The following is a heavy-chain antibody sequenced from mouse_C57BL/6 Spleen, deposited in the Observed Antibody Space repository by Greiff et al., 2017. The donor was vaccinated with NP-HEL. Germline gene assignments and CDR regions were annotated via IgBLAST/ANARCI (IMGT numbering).Heavy chain of an antibody. CDR2: IDPENGDT. CDR1: GFNIKDDY. J-gene: IGHJ3*01. D-gene: IGHD1-1*01. Sequence: EVKLLESGAELVRPGASVKLSCTASGFNIKDDYMHWVKQRPEQGLEWIGWIDPENGDTEYASKFQGKATITADTSSNTAYLQLSSLTSEDTAVYYWTTDGYYGSSYDTWFAYWGQGTLVTVSA. V-gene: IGHV14-4*01. CDR3: TTDGYYGSSYDTWFAY.